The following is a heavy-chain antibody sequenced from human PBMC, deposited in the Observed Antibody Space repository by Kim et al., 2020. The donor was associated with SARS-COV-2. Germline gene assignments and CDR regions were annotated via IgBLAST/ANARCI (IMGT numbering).Heavy chain of an antibody. D-gene: IGHD6-19*01. J-gene: IGHJ6*02. CDR2: IYHSGST. V-gene: IGHV4-4*02. CDR1: GGSISSSNW. Sequence: SETLSLTCAVSGGSISSSNWWSWVRQPPGKGLEWIGEIYHSGSTNYNPSLKSRVTISVDKSKNQFSLKLSSVTAADTAVYYCARGRSDGRGVIYYYYYYGMDVWGQGTTVTVSS. CDR3: ARGRSDGRGVIYYYYYYGMDV.